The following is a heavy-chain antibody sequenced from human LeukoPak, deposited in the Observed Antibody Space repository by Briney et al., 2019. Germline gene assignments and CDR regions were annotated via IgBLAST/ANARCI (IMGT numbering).Heavy chain of an antibody. CDR2: ISGSGGST. D-gene: IGHD6-13*01. CDR3: AKPKSSIAAAAIFDY. J-gene: IGHJ4*02. Sequence: GGSLRLSCAASGFTFSSYAMSWVRHAPGKGLEWVSAISGSGGSTYYADSVKGRFTISRDNSKNTLYLQMNSLRAEDTAVYYCAKPKSSIAAAAIFDYWGQGTLVTVSS. V-gene: IGHV3-23*01. CDR1: GFTFSSYA.